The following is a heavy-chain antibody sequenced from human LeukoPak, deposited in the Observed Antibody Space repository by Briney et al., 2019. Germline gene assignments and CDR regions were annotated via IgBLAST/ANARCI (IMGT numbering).Heavy chain of an antibody. J-gene: IGHJ3*02. CDR2: IYYSGST. D-gene: IGHD2-2*01. V-gene: IGHV4-39*07. Sequence: SETLSLTCTVSGGSIGSSSYYWGWIRQPPGKGLEWIGSIYYSGSTYYNPSLKSRVTISVDTSKNQFSLKLSSVTAADTAVYYCARDGPRQRYCSSTSCYDDAFDIWGQGTMVTVSS. CDR3: ARDGPRQRYCSSTSCYDDAFDI. CDR1: GGSIGSSSYY.